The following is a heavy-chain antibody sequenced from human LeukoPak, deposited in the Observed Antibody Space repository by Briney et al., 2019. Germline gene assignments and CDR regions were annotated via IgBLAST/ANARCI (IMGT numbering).Heavy chain of an antibody. J-gene: IGHJ4*02. CDR1: GGSFSGYY. CDR2: INHSGST. D-gene: IGHD2-2*01. Sequence: SETLSLTCAAYGGSFSGYYWSWIRQPPGKGLEWIGEINHSGSTNYNPSLKSRVTISVDTSKNQFSLKLSSVTAADTAVYYCARTVGYCSSTSCYPGDYFDYWGQGTLVTVSS. V-gene: IGHV4-34*01. CDR3: ARTVGYCSSTSCYPGDYFDY.